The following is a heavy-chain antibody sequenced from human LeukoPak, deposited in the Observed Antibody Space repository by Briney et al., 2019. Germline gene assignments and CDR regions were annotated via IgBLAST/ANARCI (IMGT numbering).Heavy chain of an antibody. J-gene: IGHJ4*02. CDR1: GFTFSGYW. CDR2: IKSDGTGI. CDR3: VRGQTIDY. Sequence: GGSLRLSCAASGFTFSGYWMYWVRRAPGKGLVWVSRIKSDGTGILYADFVEGRFTISRDNAKNALYMQMTSLRDEDTAVYYCVRGQTIDYWGQGILVTVSS. V-gene: IGHV3-74*01.